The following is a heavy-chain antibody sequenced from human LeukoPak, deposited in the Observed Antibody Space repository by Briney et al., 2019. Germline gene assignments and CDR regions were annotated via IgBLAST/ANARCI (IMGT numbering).Heavy chain of an antibody. CDR3: ARSVTGGGYGDSQH. CDR2: IYYSGST. Sequence: PSETLSLTCTVSGGFINTNFWRWIRQPPGKGLEWIGYIYYSGSTNYNPSLKSRVTISVDTSKYQFSLKLSSVTAADTAVYYCARSVTGGGYGDSQHGGQGTLVTVSS. V-gene: IGHV4-59*01. D-gene: IGHD6-19*01. CDR1: GGFINTNF. J-gene: IGHJ1*01.